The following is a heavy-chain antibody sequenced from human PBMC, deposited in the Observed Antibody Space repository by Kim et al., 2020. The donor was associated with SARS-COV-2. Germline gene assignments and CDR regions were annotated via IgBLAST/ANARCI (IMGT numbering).Heavy chain of an antibody. CDR1: GGSFSGYF. Sequence: SETLSLTCAVYGGSFSGYFWSWIRQPPWKGLEWIGEINHSGSTNYNPSLKSRVTISVDTSKNQFSLKLRSVAAADTVVYYCARSTTVTTFYYYYYGMDEWGQETTVTV. J-gene: IGHJ6*02. CDR2: INHSGST. CDR3: ARSTTVTTFYYYYYGMDE. V-gene: IGHV4-34*01. D-gene: IGHD4-17*01.